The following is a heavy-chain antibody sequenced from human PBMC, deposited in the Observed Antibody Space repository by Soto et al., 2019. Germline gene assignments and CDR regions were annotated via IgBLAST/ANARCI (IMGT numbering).Heavy chain of an antibody. CDR2: ISSGSNYI. J-gene: IGHJ6*02. Sequence: EMQLVESGGGLVKPGGSLRLSCSASDFTFNTYSLNWVRQAPGKGLEWVSSISSGSNYISYSDSVKGRFTISRDNGETSLFLQMNSPRVDATVIYYWSRTSITVGFGMVVRGQGTTVTVSS. CDR1: DFTFNTYS. V-gene: IGHV3-21*01. CDR3: SRTSITVGFGMVV. D-gene: IGHD4-4*01.